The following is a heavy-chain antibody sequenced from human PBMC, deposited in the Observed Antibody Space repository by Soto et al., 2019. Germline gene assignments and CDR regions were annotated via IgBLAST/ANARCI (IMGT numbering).Heavy chain of an antibody. Sequence: QVQLVQSGAEVKKPGASVKVSCKASGYTYTSYGISWVRQAPGQGLEWMGWISAYNGNTNYAQKLQGRVTMTTDTSTSTAYMELRSLRSDDTAVYYCARHGSGYGDYVGGNWFDPWGQGTLVTVSS. CDR3: ARHGSGYGDYVGGNWFDP. V-gene: IGHV1-18*01. CDR1: GYTYTSYG. D-gene: IGHD4-17*01. J-gene: IGHJ5*02. CDR2: ISAYNGNT.